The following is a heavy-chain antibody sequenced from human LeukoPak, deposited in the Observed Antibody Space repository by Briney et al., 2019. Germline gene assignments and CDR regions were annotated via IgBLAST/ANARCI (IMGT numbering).Heavy chain of an antibody. V-gene: IGHV5-51*01. D-gene: IGHD5-18*01. Sequence: GESLKISCKCSGFDFTAYGIAWVRQMPGKGLEWMGNICPGGSNGRCSPSFQGQVTMSADKSITTVYLQWSSLKASDTAMYYCARHFHSAWFGFWGQGSLVTVSS. CDR3: ARHFHSAWFGF. CDR1: GFDFTAYG. CDR2: ICPGGSNG. J-gene: IGHJ4*02.